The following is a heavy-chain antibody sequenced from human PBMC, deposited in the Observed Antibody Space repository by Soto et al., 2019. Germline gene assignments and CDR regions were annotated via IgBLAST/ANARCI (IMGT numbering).Heavy chain of an antibody. J-gene: IGHJ6*02. CDR3: ARGPRGCSWSTFYCYGLDV. Sequence: QVQLVESGGGVVQPGRSLSLSCAASGFTFSSYAMHWVRQAPGRGLEWVAVISDDGSNKYYSDSVKGRFTISRDNSKNTLYLQMNSLRPENTAVYYCARGPRGCSWSTFYCYGLDVWGQGTTVTVSS. V-gene: IGHV3-30-3*01. CDR1: GFTFSSYA. D-gene: IGHD6-13*01. CDR2: ISDDGSNK.